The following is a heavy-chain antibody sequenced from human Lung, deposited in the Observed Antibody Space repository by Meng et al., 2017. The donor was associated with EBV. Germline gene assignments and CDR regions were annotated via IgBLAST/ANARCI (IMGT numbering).Heavy chain of an antibody. Sequence: QVWLQESGPGLVKPSETLSLTCAVSGGSISSINWWTWVRQPPGKGLEWIGEIYHSGSTNYNPSLKSRVTISVDKSKNQFSLKLSSVTAADTAVYYCARVAAAGNEWFDPWGQGTLVTVSS. V-gene: IGHV4-4*02. CDR2: IYHSGST. CDR1: GGSISSINW. D-gene: IGHD6-13*01. CDR3: ARVAAAGNEWFDP. J-gene: IGHJ5*02.